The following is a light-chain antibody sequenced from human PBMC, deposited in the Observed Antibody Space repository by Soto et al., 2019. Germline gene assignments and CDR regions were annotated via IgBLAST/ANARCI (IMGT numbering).Light chain of an antibody. CDR1: QSVSYH. CDR3: QQRNNWPPWT. V-gene: IGKV3-11*01. Sequence: EIVLTQSPATLSLSPGERATLSCRASQSVSYHLAWYQQKPGQAPRLLIYDASNRATGIPARFSGSGSGTDFTLTISSLEPEDSAIYYCQQRNNWPPWTCGQGTKVEIK. CDR2: DAS. J-gene: IGKJ1*01.